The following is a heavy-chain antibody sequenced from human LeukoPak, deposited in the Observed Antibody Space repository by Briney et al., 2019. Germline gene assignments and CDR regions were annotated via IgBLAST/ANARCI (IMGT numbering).Heavy chain of an antibody. V-gene: IGHV1-69*06. CDR3: ATLGSGSYPDPAFDD. D-gene: IGHD1-26*01. Sequence: SVKVSCKASGGTFSSYAINWVRQAPGQGLEWLGGIIPIFGTANYAQKFQGRVTMTEDTSINTAYMELSSLRSEDTAVYYCATLGSGSYPDPAFDDWGQGTLVTVSS. J-gene: IGHJ4*02. CDR1: GGTFSSYA. CDR2: IIPIFGTA.